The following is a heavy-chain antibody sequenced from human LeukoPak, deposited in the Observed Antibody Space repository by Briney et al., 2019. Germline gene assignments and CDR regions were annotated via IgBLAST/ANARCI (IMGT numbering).Heavy chain of an antibody. Sequence: GGSLRHSCAASGFTFRTYAMSWVRQAPGKGLEWVSTISGSGGDIFHADSAKGRFTISRDNSKNTLYLQMTSLKGDDTAVYYCAKAMGQCLYLLENWPRVTLVTVSS. D-gene: IGHD3-9*01. CDR3: AKAMGQCLYLLEN. J-gene: IGHJ4*02. CDR2: ISGSGGDI. V-gene: IGHV3-23*01. CDR1: GFTFRTYA.